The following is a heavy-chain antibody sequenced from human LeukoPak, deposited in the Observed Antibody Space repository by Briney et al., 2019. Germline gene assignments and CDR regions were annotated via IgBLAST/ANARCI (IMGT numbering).Heavy chain of an antibody. CDR2: IIPIFGTA. D-gene: IGHD5-12*01. CDR1: GGTFSSYA. Sequence: ASVTVSCTASGGTFSSYAISWVRQAPGQGLEWMGGIIPIFGTANYAQKFQGRVTITADESTSTAYMELSSLRSEDTAVYYCARASDIVATITFFDYWGQGTLVTVSS. V-gene: IGHV1-69*13. CDR3: ARASDIVATITFFDY. J-gene: IGHJ4*02.